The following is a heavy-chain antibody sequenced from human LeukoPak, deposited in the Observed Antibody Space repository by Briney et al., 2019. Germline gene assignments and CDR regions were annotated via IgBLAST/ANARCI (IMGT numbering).Heavy chain of an antibody. V-gene: IGHV4-59*08. CDR2: IYYSGSS. CDR1: GGSISSYY. J-gene: IGHJ4*02. CDR3: ARHYSSSSHPDY. Sequence: SETLSLTCTVSGGSISSYYWSWIRQPPGKGLEWFGYIYYSGSSNYNPSLKSRVTISVDTSKNQFSLKLSSVTAADTAVYYCARHYSSSSHPDYWGQGTLVTVSS. D-gene: IGHD6-6*01.